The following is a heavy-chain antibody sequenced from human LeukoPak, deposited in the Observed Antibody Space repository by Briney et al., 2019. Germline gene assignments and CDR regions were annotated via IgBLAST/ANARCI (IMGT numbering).Heavy chain of an antibody. CDR1: GYTFTSYY. D-gene: IGHD6-19*01. Sequence: ASVKVSCKASGYTFTSYYMHWVRQAPGQGLEWMGIINPNGGSTSYAQKFRGRVTMTRDTSTSTVYMELSSLRSEDTAVYYCARDPISSGWFSLGYGMDVWGQGTTVTVSS. CDR2: INPNGGST. J-gene: IGHJ6*02. V-gene: IGHV1-46*01. CDR3: ARDPISSGWFSLGYGMDV.